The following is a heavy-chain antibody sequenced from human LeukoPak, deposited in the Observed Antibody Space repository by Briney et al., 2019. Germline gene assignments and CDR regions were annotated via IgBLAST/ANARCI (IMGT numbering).Heavy chain of an antibody. V-gene: IGHV1-2*02. CDR2: IDPNSGGT. J-gene: IGHJ5*02. CDR1: GYTFTGYY. D-gene: IGHD6-13*01. Sequence: ASVKVSCKASGYTFTGYYMHWVRQAPGQGLEWMGWIDPNSGGTNYAQKFQGRVTMTRDTSITTAYMELSRLRSDDTAVYYCAEAAAGLTYPSWGQGTLVTVSS. CDR3: AEAAAGLTYPS.